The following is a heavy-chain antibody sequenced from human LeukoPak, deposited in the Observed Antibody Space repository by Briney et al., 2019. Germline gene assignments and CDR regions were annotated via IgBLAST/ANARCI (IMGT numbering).Heavy chain of an antibody. CDR1: GFTFRSYA. J-gene: IGHJ5*02. CDR2: ISYDGSSK. CDR3: ARLGLEVGGPNWFDP. Sequence: GGSLRLSCEVSGFTFRSYAMHWVRQAPGKGLEWVAVISYDGSSKYYADSVKGRFTISRDNAKNSLYLQMNSLRVEDTAVYYCARLGLEVGGPNWFDPWGQGTLVTVSS. V-gene: IGHV3-30*04. D-gene: IGHD1-1*01.